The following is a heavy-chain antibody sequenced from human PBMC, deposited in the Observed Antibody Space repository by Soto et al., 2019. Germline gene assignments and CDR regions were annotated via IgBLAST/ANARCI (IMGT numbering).Heavy chain of an antibody. Sequence: GGSLRLSCVVSGFTFSNYWLSWVRQAPGKGLEWVATIKQDGSETYYVDSVKGRFTISRDNAKNSLYLQMNSLRTEDTAVYYCARVPINSPGYWGQGTLVTVSS. D-gene: IGHD5-18*01. CDR1: GFTFSNYW. CDR2: IKQDGSET. J-gene: IGHJ4*02. CDR3: ARVPINSPGY. V-gene: IGHV3-7*01.